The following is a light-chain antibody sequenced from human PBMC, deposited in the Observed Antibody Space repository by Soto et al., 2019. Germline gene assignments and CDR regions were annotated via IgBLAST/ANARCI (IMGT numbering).Light chain of an antibody. V-gene: IGLV2-11*01. J-gene: IGLJ2*01. CDR1: SSDVGGYNY. CDR3: CSYAGSYTLVV. CDR2: DVS. Sequence: QSVLTQPRSVSGSPGQSVTISCTGTSSDVGGYNYVSWYQQHPGKAPKLMIYDVSKRPSGVPDRFSGSKSGNTASLTISGLQAEDEADYYCCSYAGSYTLVVFGGGTEVTVL.